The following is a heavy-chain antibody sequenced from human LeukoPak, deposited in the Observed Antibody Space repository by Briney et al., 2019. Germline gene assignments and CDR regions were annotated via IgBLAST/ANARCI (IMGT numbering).Heavy chain of an antibody. CDR3: ARDRPKAETDY. J-gene: IGHJ4*02. D-gene: IGHD6-25*01. Sequence: SETLSLTCTVSGYSISSGYYWSWIRQPPGKGLEWIGSIYHSGSTYYNPSLKSRLTISVDTSKNQFSLKLSSVTAADTAVYYCARDRPKAETDYWGQGTLVTVSS. V-gene: IGHV4-38-2*02. CDR1: GYSISSGYY. CDR2: IYHSGST.